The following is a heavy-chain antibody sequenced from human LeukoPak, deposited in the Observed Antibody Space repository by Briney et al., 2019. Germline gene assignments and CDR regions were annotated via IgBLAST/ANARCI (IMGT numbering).Heavy chain of an antibody. J-gene: IGHJ5*02. D-gene: IGHD6-19*01. CDR1: GYSISSGYY. Sequence: SETLSLTCTVSGYSISSGYYWGWIRQPPGKGLEWIGSIYHSGSTYYNPSLKSRVTISVDTSKNQFSLKLSSVTAADTAVYYCARIRANKRGAVAGTRWFDPWGQGTLVTVSS. CDR3: ARIRANKRGAVAGTRWFDP. V-gene: IGHV4-38-2*02. CDR2: IYHSGST.